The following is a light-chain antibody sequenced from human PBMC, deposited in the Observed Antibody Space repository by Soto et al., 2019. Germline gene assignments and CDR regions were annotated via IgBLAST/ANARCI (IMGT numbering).Light chain of an antibody. CDR2: GAS. Sequence: EIVMTQSPATLSVSPGERATVSCRASQSVSSDLGWYQQKPGQAPRLLIYGASNRATGIPARFSGSGSGTEFTLTISSLQSEDFAVYYCQQYGSSPSITFGQGTRLEIK. V-gene: IGKV3-15*01. J-gene: IGKJ5*01. CDR1: QSVSSD. CDR3: QQYGSSPSIT.